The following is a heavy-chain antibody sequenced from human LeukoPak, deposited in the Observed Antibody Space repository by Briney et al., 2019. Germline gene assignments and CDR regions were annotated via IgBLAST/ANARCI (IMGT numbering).Heavy chain of an antibody. J-gene: IGHJ4*02. CDR2: ISGSGDST. D-gene: IGHD3-22*01. CDR1: GFSFSSFG. CDR3: AKDLIMIVVVISTHSDY. Sequence: GGSLRLSCAASGFSFSSFGRSWVRQAPGKGLEWVSGISGSGDSTYYADSVKGRFTIARDNSKNTLYLQMNSLRAEDTAVYYCAKDLIMIVVVISTHSDYWGQGTLVTVSS. V-gene: IGHV3-23*01.